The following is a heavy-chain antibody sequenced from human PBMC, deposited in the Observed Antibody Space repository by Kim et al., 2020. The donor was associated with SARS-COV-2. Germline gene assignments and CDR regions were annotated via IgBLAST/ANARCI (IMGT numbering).Heavy chain of an antibody. CDR3: ASGPTCSGGSCVAY. Sequence: GGSLRLSCAASGFTVSSNYMSSVRQAPGKGLEWVSVIYSGGSTYYADSVKGRFTISRDNSKNTLYLQMNSLRAEDTAVYYCASGPTCSGGSCVAYWGQGTLVTVSS. V-gene: IGHV3-53*01. CDR2: IYSGGST. D-gene: IGHD2-15*01. J-gene: IGHJ4*02. CDR1: GFTVSSNY.